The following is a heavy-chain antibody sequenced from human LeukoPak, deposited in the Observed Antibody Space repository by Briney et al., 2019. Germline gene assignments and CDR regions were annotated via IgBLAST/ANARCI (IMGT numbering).Heavy chain of an antibody. Sequence: PGGSLRLSCAASGFTFSSYEMNWVRQAPGKGLEWVSYISFSGSTIYYADSVKGRFTISRDNAKNSLYVQMNSLRTEDTAVYYCARVARERVYGDYVHFFDYWGQGTLVTVSS. CDR3: ARVARERVYGDYVHFFDY. CDR1: GFTFSSYE. D-gene: IGHD4-17*01. V-gene: IGHV3-48*03. CDR2: ISFSGSTI. J-gene: IGHJ4*02.